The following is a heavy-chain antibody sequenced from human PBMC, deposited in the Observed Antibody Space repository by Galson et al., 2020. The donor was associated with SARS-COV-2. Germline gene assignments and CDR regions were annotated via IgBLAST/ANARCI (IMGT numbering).Heavy chain of an antibody. J-gene: IGHJ4*02. CDR3: ARGLDGTVGFNWWVY. V-gene: IGHV4-34*01. Sequence: SQTLSLTCAVYGGSFSGYFWSWIRQPPGKGLEWIGEVNHSGSTNYNPSLKSRVTISVDTSKNQFSLKLSSVTAADTAGYYCARGLDGTVGFNWWVYWGQGTLVTVSS. CDR1: GGSFSGYF. D-gene: IGHD1-1*01. CDR2: VNHSGST.